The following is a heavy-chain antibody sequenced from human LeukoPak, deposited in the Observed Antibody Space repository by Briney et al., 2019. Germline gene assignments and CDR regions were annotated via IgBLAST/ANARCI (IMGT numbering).Heavy chain of an antibody. V-gene: IGHV3-30-3*01. Sequence: GRCLRLSCAASGFTFSYYTMHWVREAPGKGLEWVAVISYDGSNEYYADSVKGRFTISRDNSKNTLYLQMNSLRVEDTAVYYCARVLNYYDSSGYYFSYWGQGTLVTVSS. CDR3: ARVLNYYDSSGYYFSY. CDR1: GFTFSYYT. D-gene: IGHD3-22*01. J-gene: IGHJ4*02. CDR2: ISYDGSNE.